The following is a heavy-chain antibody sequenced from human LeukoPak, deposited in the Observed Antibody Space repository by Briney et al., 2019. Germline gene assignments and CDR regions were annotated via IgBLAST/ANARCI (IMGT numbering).Heavy chain of an antibody. D-gene: IGHD2-2*01. CDR1: GYAFTIYD. CDR2: RNPNSGST. CDR3: VRAAPMPYCSGTSCYAANYYYYMDV. V-gene: IGHV1-8*02. J-gene: IGHJ6*03. Sequence: APVNVSCKCSGYAFTIYDYNWSRLPPAQGQGWVGGRNPNSGSTDYAHTFQGRVTITMNTSISTAYLELNSLRSEGTAGCYFVRAAPMPYCSGTSCYAANYYYYMDVWGKGTTVTVSS.